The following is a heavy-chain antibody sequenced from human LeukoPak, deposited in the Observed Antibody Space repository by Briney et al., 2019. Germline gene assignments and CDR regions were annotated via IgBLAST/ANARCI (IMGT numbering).Heavy chain of an antibody. Sequence: GGSLRLSCAASGFTFSSYSMNWVRQAPGKGLEWVSSISSSSSYIYYADSVKGRFTISRDNAKNSLYLQMNSLRAEDTAVYYCARDLGPYDFWSGYSSDAFDIWGQGTMVTVSS. J-gene: IGHJ3*02. CDR3: ARDLGPYDFWSGYSSDAFDI. CDR2: ISSSSSYI. V-gene: IGHV3-21*01. CDR1: GFTFSSYS. D-gene: IGHD3-3*01.